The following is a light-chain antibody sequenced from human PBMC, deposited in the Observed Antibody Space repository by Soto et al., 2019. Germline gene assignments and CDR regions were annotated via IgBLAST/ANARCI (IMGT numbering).Light chain of an antibody. CDR3: QQAISLPLT. V-gene: IGKV1-12*01. Sequence: DIQMTQSPSSVSAPVGDGVTITCRASQDIGSWLAWYQQKPGKAPKLLISGASSLQSGVPSRFSGSGYGTDFTLTISSLQPEDFAAYFCQQAISLPLTFGGGTKVDIK. CDR1: QDIGSW. J-gene: IGKJ4*01. CDR2: GAS.